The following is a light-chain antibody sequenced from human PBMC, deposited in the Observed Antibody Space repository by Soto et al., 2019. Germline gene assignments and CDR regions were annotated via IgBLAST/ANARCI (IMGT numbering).Light chain of an antibody. CDR1: QNIGSW. J-gene: IGKJ2*01. V-gene: IGKV1-5*03. Sequence: DIQMTQSPSTLSASVGDGVTITCRASQNIGSWLAWYQQKPGEAPKLLISKATNLQSGVPSRFSGSGSGTDFSLTISSLLPVDSATYFCQHYNDFQYSFGPGTKLDI. CDR2: KAT. CDR3: QHYNDFQYS.